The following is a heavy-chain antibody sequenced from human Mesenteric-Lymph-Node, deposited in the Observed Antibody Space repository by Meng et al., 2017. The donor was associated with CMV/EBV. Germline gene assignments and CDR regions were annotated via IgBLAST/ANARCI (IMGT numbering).Heavy chain of an antibody. V-gene: IGHV1-46*01. CDR2: INPSGGST. CDR3: ARSGWEIQYFDY. J-gene: IGHJ4*02. CDR1: GYTFTSYY. D-gene: IGHD1-26*01. Sequence: SGKASGYTFTSYYMHWVRQAPGQGLEWMGIINPSGGSTSYAQKFQGRVTMTRDTSTSTVYMELSSLRSEDTAVYYCARSGWEIQYFDYWGQGTLVTVSS.